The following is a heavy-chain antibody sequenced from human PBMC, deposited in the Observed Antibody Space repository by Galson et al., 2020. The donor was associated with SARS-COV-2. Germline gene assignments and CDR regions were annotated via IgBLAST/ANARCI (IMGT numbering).Heavy chain of an antibody. Sequence: SETLSLTCTVSGGSISSCGYYWIWIRPHPGQGLVWIVYIYYTGSTYYNPSLKSRVTISVDTSKNQFPLKLSSVTAAVTAVYYCARDLGRWFDPWGQGTLVTVAS. CDR3: ARDLGRWFDP. CDR1: GGSISSCGYY. CDR2: IYYTGST. V-gene: IGHV4-31*03. J-gene: IGHJ5*02.